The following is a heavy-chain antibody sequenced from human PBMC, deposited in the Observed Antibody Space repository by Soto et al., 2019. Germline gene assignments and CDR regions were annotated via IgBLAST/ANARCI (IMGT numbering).Heavy chain of an antibody. J-gene: IGHJ4*02. CDR3: AKFWGPMAALVDDY. V-gene: IGHV3-30*18. Sequence: GGSLRLSCAASGFTFSSYWMHWVRQVPGKGLVWVAGIYDVGNDKYYADSVRGRFTISRDNSKNTLFLQINSLTTEDTAVYYSAKFWGPMAALVDDYWGEGTLVTVS. CDR1: GFTFSSYW. D-gene: IGHD3-16*01. CDR2: IYDVGNDK.